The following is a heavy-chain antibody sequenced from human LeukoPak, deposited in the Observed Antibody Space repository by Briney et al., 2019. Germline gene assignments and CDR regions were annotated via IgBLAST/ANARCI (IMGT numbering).Heavy chain of an antibody. CDR2: INPNSGAT. CDR3: SREGDYGDYGRLWYFDL. V-gene: IGHV1-2*02. D-gene: IGHD4-17*01. CDR1: GYTFTGYF. Sequence: GASVKVSCKTSGYTFTGYFMHWVRQAPGQGLEWMGWINPNSGATNYAQKFQGRVTMTRDTSISTAYMELTRLRSDDTAMYYCSREGDYGDYGRLWYFDLWGRGTLVTVSP. J-gene: IGHJ2*01.